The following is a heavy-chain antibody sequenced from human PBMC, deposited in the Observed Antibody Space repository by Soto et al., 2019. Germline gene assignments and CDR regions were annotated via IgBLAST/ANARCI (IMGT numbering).Heavy chain of an antibody. CDR1: VGSFSGYY. CDR2: INHSGST. CDR3: ARELGGYSYGYAGDY. J-gene: IGHJ4*02. D-gene: IGHD5-18*01. Sequence: SETLSLTCAVYVGSFSGYYWSWIRQPPGKGLEWIGEINHSGSTNYNPSLKSRVTISVDTSKNQFSLKLSSVTAADTAVYYCARELGGYSYGYAGDYWGQGTRGTVS. V-gene: IGHV4-34*01.